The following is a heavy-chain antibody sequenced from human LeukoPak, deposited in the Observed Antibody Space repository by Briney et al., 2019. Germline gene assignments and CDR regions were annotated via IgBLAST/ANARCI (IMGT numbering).Heavy chain of an antibody. D-gene: IGHD5-24*01. CDR3: ARGGRNGYNSEQDYYYYYMDV. V-gene: IGHV1-46*01. Sequence: ASVKVSCKASGYTFTSYYMHWVRQAPGQGLEWMGIINPSGGSTSYAQKFQGRVTMTSDTSTSTVYMELSSLRSEDTAVYYCARGGRNGYNSEQDYYYYYMDVWGKGTTVTISS. CDR1: GYTFTSYY. J-gene: IGHJ6*03. CDR2: INPSGGST.